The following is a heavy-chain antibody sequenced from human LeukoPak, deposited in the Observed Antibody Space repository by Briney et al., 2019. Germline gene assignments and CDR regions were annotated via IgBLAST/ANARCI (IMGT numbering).Heavy chain of an antibody. CDR1: GGSISSSY. D-gene: IGHD2-21*01. V-gene: IGHV4-4*07. CDR3: ARDPNSAL. CDR2: VHTSGST. J-gene: IGHJ4*02. Sequence: SETLSPTCTVPGGSISSSYWSWIRQPAGKGLEWIGRVHTSGSTNYNYNPSLKSRLTMSVDTSKNQFSLKLRSVTAADTAVYYCARDPNSALWGQGTLVTVSS.